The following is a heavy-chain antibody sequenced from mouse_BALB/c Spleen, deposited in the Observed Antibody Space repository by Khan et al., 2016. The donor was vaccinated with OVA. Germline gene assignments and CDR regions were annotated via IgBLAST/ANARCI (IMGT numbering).Heavy chain of an antibody. Sequence: EVQLQESGPGLVKPSQSLSLTCTVTGYSITSDYAWNWLRQFPGNKLEWMGYISYSGSTNYNPALKSRIFITRDTPKNQFFLQLNSVTTEDTATYYCARDGSRYNYAMDYWGQGTSVTVSS. CDR2: ISYSGST. V-gene: IGHV3-2*02. CDR1: GYSITSDYA. D-gene: IGHD2-3*01. CDR3: ARDGSRYNYAMDY. J-gene: IGHJ4*01.